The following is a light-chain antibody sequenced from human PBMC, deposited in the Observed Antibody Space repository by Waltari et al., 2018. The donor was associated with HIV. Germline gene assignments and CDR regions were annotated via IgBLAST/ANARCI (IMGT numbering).Light chain of an antibody. Sequence: EVVMTQSPATLSVSPGERVALACRASQSVSRNLAWYQQKPGQPPRLLIYAASTRASGVPVRISGTGSGTEFTLTISSLQSEDFAVYYCQQYDDWPRTFGQGTRVEIK. CDR3: QQYDDWPRT. V-gene: IGKV3-15*01. J-gene: IGKJ1*01. CDR2: AAS. CDR1: QSVSRN.